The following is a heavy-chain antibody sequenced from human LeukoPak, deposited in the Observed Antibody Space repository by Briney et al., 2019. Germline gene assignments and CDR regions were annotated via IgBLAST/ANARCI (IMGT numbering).Heavy chain of an antibody. V-gene: IGHV3-33*01. J-gene: IGHJ4*02. CDR2: IWYDGSKK. CDR3: AGGYCSNTTCFDY. Sequence: GGSLRLSCEAAGLTFSTYGMHWVRQGPGKGLGWVAVIWYDGSKKHYADSVKGRFTISRDNSKNTLYLQMNTLRAEDTAMYYCAGGYCSNTTCFDYWGQGTLVIVSS. D-gene: IGHD2-2*03. CDR1: GLTFSTYG.